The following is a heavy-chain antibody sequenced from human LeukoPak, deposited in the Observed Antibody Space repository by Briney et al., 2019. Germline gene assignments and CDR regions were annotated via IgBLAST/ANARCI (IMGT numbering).Heavy chain of an antibody. Sequence: SVKVSCKASGYTFTGYYMHWVRQAPGQGLEWMGWINPNSGGTNYAQKFQGRVTMTRDTSISTAYMELSRLRSDDTAVYYCARARRGVYNWFDPWGQGTLVTVSS. CDR1: GYTFTGYY. J-gene: IGHJ5*02. V-gene: IGHV1-2*02. CDR2: INPNSGGT. CDR3: ARARRGVYNWFDP. D-gene: IGHD3-10*01.